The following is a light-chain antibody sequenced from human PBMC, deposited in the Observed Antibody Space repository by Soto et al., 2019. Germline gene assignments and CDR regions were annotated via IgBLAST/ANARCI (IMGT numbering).Light chain of an antibody. CDR1: QSVSSSY. CDR3: QVNSNSYLFT. Sequence: EIVLTQSPGTLSLSPGERATLSCRASQSVSSSYLAWYQQKPGQAPRLLIYGASSRAIGIPDRFSGSGSGPAFTLTISRLWPKDFAVYSCQVNSNSYLFTSGPGTKVYTK. J-gene: IGKJ3*01. V-gene: IGKV3-20*01. CDR2: GAS.